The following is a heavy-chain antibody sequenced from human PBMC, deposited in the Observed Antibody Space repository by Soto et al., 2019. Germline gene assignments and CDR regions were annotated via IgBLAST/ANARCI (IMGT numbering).Heavy chain of an antibody. CDR1: GFSLTTAGVG. Sequence: QINLKESGPTLVKPTQTLTLTCSFSGFSLTTAGVGVGWVRQSPGEALEWLALIYWDDDERYSPSLKTRLTITNDTSKSQVVLKMTNMAPVDTSTYYWAQSRNLITEDAKVWDFDYWGQGNLVTVSS. CDR2: IYWDDDE. V-gene: IGHV2-5*02. D-gene: IGHD3-10*01. CDR3: AQSRNLITEDAKVWDFDY. J-gene: IGHJ4*02.